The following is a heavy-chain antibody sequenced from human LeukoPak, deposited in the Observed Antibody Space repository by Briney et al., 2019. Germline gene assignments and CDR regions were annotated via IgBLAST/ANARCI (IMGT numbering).Heavy chain of an antibody. CDR2: VDPEDGET. J-gene: IGHJ4*02. Sequence: AASVKVSCKVSGYTFTDYYMHWVQQAPGKGLEWMGLVDPEDGETIYAEKFQGRVTITADTSTDTAYMELSSPRSEDTAVYYCATGGVYGDYVGYWGQGTLVTVSS. CDR3: ATGGVYGDYVGY. V-gene: IGHV1-69-2*01. D-gene: IGHD4-17*01. CDR1: GYTFTDYY.